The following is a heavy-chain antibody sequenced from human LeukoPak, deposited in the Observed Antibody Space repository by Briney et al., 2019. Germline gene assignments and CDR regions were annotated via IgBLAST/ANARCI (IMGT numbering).Heavy chain of an antibody. V-gene: IGHV4-39*01. CDR1: GCSISSGSYY. CDR2: IYYSGSA. J-gene: IGHJ4*02. CDR3: AMNKGGNLDY. Sequence: SETLSLTCTVSGCSISSGSYYWGWIRQPPGKGLEWIGSIYYSGSAYYNPSLKSRVTISVDTSKNQFSLKLSSVTAADTAVYYCAMNKGGNLDYWGQGTLVTVSS. D-gene: IGHD2-15*01.